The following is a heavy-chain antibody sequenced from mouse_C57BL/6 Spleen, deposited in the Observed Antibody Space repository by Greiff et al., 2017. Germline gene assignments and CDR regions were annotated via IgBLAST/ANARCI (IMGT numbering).Heavy chain of an antibody. Sequence: EVKLMESGGGLVKPGGSLKLSCAASGFTFSSYAMSWVRQTPEKRLEWVATISDGGSYTYYPDNVKGRFTISRDNAKNNLYLQMSHLKSEDTAMYYCARDGPGTWRYFDVWGTGTTVTVSS. V-gene: IGHV5-4*01. J-gene: IGHJ1*03. CDR2: ISDGGSYT. D-gene: IGHD4-1*01. CDR3: ARDGPGTWRYFDV. CDR1: GFTFSSYA.